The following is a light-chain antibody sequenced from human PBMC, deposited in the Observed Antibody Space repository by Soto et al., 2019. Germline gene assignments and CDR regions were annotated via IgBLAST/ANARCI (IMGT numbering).Light chain of an antibody. Sequence: EVVMTQSPATLSLSPGERATVSCRASQSLSSYLAWYQQKPCQAPRLLIYDASNRATGIPARFSGSGSGTDFTLTISSLEPEDFAVYYCQQRSNWLTFGGGTKVDIK. V-gene: IGKV3-11*01. J-gene: IGKJ4*01. CDR2: DAS. CDR1: QSLSSY. CDR3: QQRSNWLT.